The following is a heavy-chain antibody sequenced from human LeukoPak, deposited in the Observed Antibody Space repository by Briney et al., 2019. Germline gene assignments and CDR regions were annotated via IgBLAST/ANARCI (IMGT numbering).Heavy chain of an antibody. CDR2: ISAYNGYT. D-gene: IGHD1-26*01. CDR1: GYTFTSYG. CDR3: ARVNMVGPILEDYYFYMDV. Sequence: ASVKVSCKASGYTFTSYGFSWVRQAPGQRLEWMGRISAYNGYTYNSQKFQDRVTMTTEKSTTTAYMELRSLKSDDTAVYYCARVNMVGPILEDYYFYMDVWGKGTAVTVS. J-gene: IGHJ6*03. V-gene: IGHV1-18*01.